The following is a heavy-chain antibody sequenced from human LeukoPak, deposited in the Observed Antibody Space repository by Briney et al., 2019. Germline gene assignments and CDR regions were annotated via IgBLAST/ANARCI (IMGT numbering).Heavy chain of an antibody. D-gene: IGHD4-17*01. CDR1: GGSISRSSYY. Sequence: PSETLSLTCTVSGGSISRSSYYWGWIRQPPGKGLEWIGSIYYSGSTYYNPSLKSRVTISVDTSKNQFSLKLSSVTAADTAVYYCTRVGNYGDYGNRYYFDYWGQGTLVTVSS. CDR3: TRVGNYGDYGNRYYFDY. CDR2: IYYSGST. J-gene: IGHJ4*02. V-gene: IGHV4-39*07.